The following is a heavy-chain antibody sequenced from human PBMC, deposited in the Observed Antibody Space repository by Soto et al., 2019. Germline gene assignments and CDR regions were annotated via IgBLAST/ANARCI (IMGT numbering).Heavy chain of an antibody. CDR2: INPNSGGT. J-gene: IGHJ6*02. CDR3: ARVLAVADNYYYYGMDV. Sequence: GASVKVSCKASGYTFTGYYMHWVRQAPGQGLEWMGWINPNSGGTNYAQKFQGRVTMTRDTSISTAYMELSRLRSDDTAVYYCARVLAVADNYYYYGMDVWGQGTTVTVSS. CDR1: GYTFTGYY. V-gene: IGHV1-2*02. D-gene: IGHD6-19*01.